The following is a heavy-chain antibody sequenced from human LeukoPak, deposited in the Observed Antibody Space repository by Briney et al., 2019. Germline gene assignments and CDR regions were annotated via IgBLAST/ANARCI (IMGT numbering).Heavy chain of an antibody. V-gene: IGHV3-11*04. CDR3: AASRQERYFDY. CDR1: GFTFSDYY. CDR2: ISTSGSTI. D-gene: IGHD5-24*01. J-gene: IGHJ4*02. Sequence: GGSLRLSCAASGFTFSDYYMSWIRQAPGKGLEWVSYISTSGSTIYYADSVKGRFTISRDNAKNSVYLQMNSLRAEDTAVYHCAASRQERYFDYWGQGTLVTVSS.